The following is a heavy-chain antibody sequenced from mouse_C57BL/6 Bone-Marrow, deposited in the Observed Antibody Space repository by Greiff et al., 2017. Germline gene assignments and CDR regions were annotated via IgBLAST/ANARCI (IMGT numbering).Heavy chain of an antibody. CDR3: TRFHYDQYYYAMDY. Sequence: QVQLQQSGAELVRPGASVTLSCKASGYTFTDYEMHWVKQTPVHGLEWTGAIDPETGGTAHNQKYKGKAILTADQSSSTAFMELRSLTSEDSAVYYGTRFHYDQYYYAMDYWGQGTSVTVSA. CDR1: GYTFTDYE. D-gene: IGHD2-4*01. V-gene: IGHV1-15*01. J-gene: IGHJ4*01. CDR2: IDPETGGT.